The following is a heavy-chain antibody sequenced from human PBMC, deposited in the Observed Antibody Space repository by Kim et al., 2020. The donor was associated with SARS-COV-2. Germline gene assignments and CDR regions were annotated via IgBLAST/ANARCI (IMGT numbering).Heavy chain of an antibody. J-gene: IGHJ6*03. CDR3: ARADYGSGSFYYYYMDV. Sequence: SETLSLTCTVAGGSITSYYWSWIRQPPGKGLEWIGYIYYSGSTNYNPSLKRRDTISVDTSKNQYSLKLTSVTSADTAVYYCARADYGSGSFYYYYMDVWGKGTTVTVSS. D-gene: IGHD3-10*01. V-gene: IGHV4-59*08. CDR2: IYYSGST. CDR1: GGSITSYY.